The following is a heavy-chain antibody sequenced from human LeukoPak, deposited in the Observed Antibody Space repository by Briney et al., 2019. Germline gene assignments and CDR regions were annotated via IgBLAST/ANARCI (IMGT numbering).Heavy chain of an antibody. V-gene: IGHV4-39*01. CDR2: IYYSGST. D-gene: IGHD1-26*01. J-gene: IGHJ4*02. CDR1: GGSISSYH. CDR3: ARSVLVGAIPAFDY. Sequence: SETLSLTCTVSGGSISSYHWSWIRQPPGKGLEWIGSIYYSGSTYYNPSLKSRVTISVDTSKNQFSLKLSSVTAADTAVYYCARSVLVGAIPAFDYWGQGTLVTVSS.